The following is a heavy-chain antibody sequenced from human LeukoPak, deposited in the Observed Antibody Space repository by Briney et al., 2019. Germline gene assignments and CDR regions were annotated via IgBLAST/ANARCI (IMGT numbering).Heavy chain of an antibody. Sequence: GASVKVSCKASGYTFTSYGISCVRQAPGQGLEWMGWISAYNGNTNYAQKLQGRVTMTTDTSTSTAYMELRSLRSDDTAVYYCAVSIAAAGDFDYWGQGTLVTVSS. CDR1: GYTFTSYG. V-gene: IGHV1-18*01. CDR3: AVSIAAAGDFDY. D-gene: IGHD6-13*01. CDR2: ISAYNGNT. J-gene: IGHJ4*02.